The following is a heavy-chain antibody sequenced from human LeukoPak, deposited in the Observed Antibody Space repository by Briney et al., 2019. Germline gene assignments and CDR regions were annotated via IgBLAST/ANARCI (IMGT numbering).Heavy chain of an antibody. J-gene: IGHJ3*02. D-gene: IGHD6-19*01. CDR3: ARERIAVAGFDAFDI. CDR2: ISSSSSYI. Sequence: GSLRLSCAASGFTFSSYSMNWVRQAPGKGLEWVSSISSSSSYIYYADSVKGRFTISRDNAKNSLYLQMNSLRAEDTAVYYCARERIAVAGFDAFDIWGQGTMVTVSS. V-gene: IGHV3-21*01. CDR1: GFTFSSYS.